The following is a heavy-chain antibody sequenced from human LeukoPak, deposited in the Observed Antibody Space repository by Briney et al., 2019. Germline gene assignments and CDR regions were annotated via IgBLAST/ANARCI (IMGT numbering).Heavy chain of an antibody. CDR1: GFTFTTYA. CDR3: ARDREYYYDSSGYSPDY. J-gene: IGHJ4*02. Sequence: GGSLRLSCAASGFTFTTYAMSWVRQAPGKGLEWVSTISGGGTSTYSADSVKSRFTISRDNSKNTLYLQMNSLRAEDTAVYYCARDREYYYDSSGYSPDYWGQGTLVTVSS. CDR2: ISGGGTST. D-gene: IGHD3-22*01. V-gene: IGHV3-23*01.